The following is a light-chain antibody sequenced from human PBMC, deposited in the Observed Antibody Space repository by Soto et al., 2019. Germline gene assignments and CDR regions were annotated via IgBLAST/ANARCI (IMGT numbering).Light chain of an antibody. CDR1: QNIGVY. Sequence: DIQMTPPTSSLSASVGDRGTITCRASQNIGVYLNWYQKKPGKAPKLLIHAASSLHSGVPSTFSGSGSGTDFALTISSLQPEDFATYYCHQTAANPWTFAQGTKVDIK. J-gene: IGKJ1*01. CDR3: HQTAANPWT. V-gene: IGKV1-39*01. CDR2: AAS.